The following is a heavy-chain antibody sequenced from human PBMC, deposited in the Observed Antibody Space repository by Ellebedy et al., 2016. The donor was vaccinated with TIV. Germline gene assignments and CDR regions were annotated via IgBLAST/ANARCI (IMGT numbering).Heavy chain of an antibody. D-gene: IGHD6-6*01. Sequence: GESLKISCAASGFSFSTHGIHWVRQAPGKGLEWVAAVSYDGSNTYYADSVKGRFTISRDNSKNTLSLQMNSLSAEDTAVYSCAKDLSTRPNHYYAMDVWGQGTTVTVSS. J-gene: IGHJ6*02. V-gene: IGHV3-30*18. CDR3: AKDLSTRPNHYYAMDV. CDR1: GFSFSTHG. CDR2: VSYDGSNT.